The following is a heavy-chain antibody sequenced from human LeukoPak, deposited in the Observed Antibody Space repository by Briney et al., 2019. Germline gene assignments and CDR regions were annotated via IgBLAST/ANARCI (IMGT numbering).Heavy chain of an antibody. CDR3: ARTSQRAGYSYGYRPFDY. CDR2: IIPIFGTA. CDR1: GGTFSSYA. V-gene: IGHV1-69*05. Sequence: SVKVSCKASGGTFSSYAISWVRQAPGQGLEWMGGIIPIFGTANYAQKFQGRVTITTDESTSTAYMELSSLRSEDTAVYYCARTSQRAGYSYGYRPFDYWGQGTLVNVSS. D-gene: IGHD5-18*01. J-gene: IGHJ4*02.